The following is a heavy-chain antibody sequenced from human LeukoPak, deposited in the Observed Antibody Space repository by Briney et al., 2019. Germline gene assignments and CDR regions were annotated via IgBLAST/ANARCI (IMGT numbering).Heavy chain of an antibody. V-gene: IGHV3-30*02. CDR1: GFTSSDYY. CDR2: ISFDGSQK. Sequence: PGGSLRLSCAASGFTSSDYYMSWVRQAPGKGLEWVALISFDGSQKYYADSVKGRFTISRDNSKSTVYLQMNSLRVEDAAVYYCSKDLTSDFGGDLDPWGQGTLVTVSS. CDR3: SKDLTSDFGGDLDP. D-gene: IGHD3-10*01. J-gene: IGHJ5*02.